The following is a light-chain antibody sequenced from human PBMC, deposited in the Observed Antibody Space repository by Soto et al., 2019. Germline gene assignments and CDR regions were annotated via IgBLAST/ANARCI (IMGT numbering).Light chain of an antibody. J-gene: IGLJ1*01. CDR3: QTWGTGIHV. Sequence: QPVLTQSPSASASLGASVKLTCTLSSGHSSYAIAWHQQQPEKGPRYLMKLNSDGSHSKGDGIPDRFSGSSSGAERYLTISSLLSEDEADYYCQTWGTGIHVFGTGTKLTVL. V-gene: IGLV4-69*01. CDR1: SGHSSYA. CDR2: LNSDGSH.